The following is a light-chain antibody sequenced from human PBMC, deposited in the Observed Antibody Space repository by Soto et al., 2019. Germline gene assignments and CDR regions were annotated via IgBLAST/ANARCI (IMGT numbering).Light chain of an antibody. CDR3: LQHNSYPLT. J-gene: IGKJ4*01. V-gene: IGKV1-17*01. Sequence: DIQMTQSPSTLPASVGDRVTITCRASQTISSWLAWYQQKPGKVPKRLIYAASSLQSGVPSRFSGSGSGTEFTLTISSLQPEDFATYYCLQHNSYPLTFGGGTKVDIK. CDR2: AAS. CDR1: QTISSW.